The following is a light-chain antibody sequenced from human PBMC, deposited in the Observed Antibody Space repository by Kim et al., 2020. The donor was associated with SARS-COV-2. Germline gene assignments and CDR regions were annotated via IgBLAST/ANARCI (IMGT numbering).Light chain of an antibody. Sequence: QSVLTQPPSVSGAPRQRVTISCSGSSSNIANSAVDWYQQLPGKAPKLLIYFDNLLPSGVSDRFSGSKSGTSASLAISGLQSEDEADYFCATWDDRLNGWVFGGGTQLTVL. V-gene: IGLV1-36*01. CDR2: FDN. J-gene: IGLJ3*02. CDR1: SSNIANSA. CDR3: ATWDDRLNGWV.